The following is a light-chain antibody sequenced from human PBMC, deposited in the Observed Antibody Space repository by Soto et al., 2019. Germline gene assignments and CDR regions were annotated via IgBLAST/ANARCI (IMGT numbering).Light chain of an antibody. CDR3: QQRSNSPIT. Sequence: IVMTQSPATLSVSPGERATLSCRASQSVSSNLAWYQQKPGQAPRILIYGASTRATGIPARFSGSGAGTDFTLTISSLEPEDFAVDYCQQRSNSPITFGQGTRLEIK. V-gene: IGKV3-15*01. CDR1: QSVSSN. J-gene: IGKJ5*01. CDR2: GAS.